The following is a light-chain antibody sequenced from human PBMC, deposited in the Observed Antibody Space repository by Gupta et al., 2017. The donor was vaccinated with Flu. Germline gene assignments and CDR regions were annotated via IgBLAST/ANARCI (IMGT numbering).Light chain of an antibody. Sequence: VTISCAGTRSNIGAGYDVLWYQQLPGTAPRLLIYGNNNRPSGVPDRFSGSKSGFSASLAITGLQGDDEAAYYCQSYDSSLSGSVFGGGTQLTVL. J-gene: IGLJ3*02. V-gene: IGLV1-40*01. CDR2: GNN. CDR1: RSNIGAGYD. CDR3: QSYDSSLSGSV.